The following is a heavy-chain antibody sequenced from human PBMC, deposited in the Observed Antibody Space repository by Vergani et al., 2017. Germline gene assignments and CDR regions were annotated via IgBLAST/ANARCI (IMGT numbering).Heavy chain of an antibody. D-gene: IGHD2-15*01. J-gene: IGHJ4*02. CDR3: ARDGVSTVAATRAFDY. Sequence: EVQLVESGGGLVQPGGSLRLSCAASGFTFSSYWMHWVRQAPGKGLVWVSRINSDWSSTSYADSVKGRFTISRDNAKNTLYLQMNSLRAEDTAVYYCARDGVSTVAATRAFDYGGEGTLVTVSS. CDR2: INSDWSST. CDR1: GFTFSSYW. V-gene: IGHV3-74*01.